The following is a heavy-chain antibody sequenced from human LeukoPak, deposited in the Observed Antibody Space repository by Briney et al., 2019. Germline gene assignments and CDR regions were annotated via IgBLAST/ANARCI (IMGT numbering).Heavy chain of an antibody. CDR3: ARGHQEECLDY. D-gene: IGHD3-3*01. CDR2: ICPGDSDT. J-gene: IGHJ4*02. Sequence: GESLKIPCKGSGYSFTSYWIGWVRQMPGKGLEWMGIICPGDSDTRYSPSFQGQVTISADKSIRTAYLQWSSLKASDTAMYYCARGHQEECLDYWGQGTLVTVSS. V-gene: IGHV5-51*01. CDR1: GYSFTSYW.